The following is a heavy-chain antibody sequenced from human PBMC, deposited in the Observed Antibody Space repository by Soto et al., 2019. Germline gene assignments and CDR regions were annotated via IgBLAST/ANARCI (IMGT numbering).Heavy chain of an antibody. D-gene: IGHD2-8*01. CDR1: GYTFTSYY. CDR2: INPSGGST. Sequence: ASVKVSCKASGYTFTSYYMHWVRQAPGQGLEWMGIINPSGGSTSYAQKFQGRVTMTRDTSTSTVYMELSSLRSEDTAVYYCARDGYCTNGVCYTVRYYYYIDVWGKGTTVTVSS. CDR3: ARDGYCTNGVCYTVRYYYYIDV. V-gene: IGHV1-46*03. J-gene: IGHJ6*03.